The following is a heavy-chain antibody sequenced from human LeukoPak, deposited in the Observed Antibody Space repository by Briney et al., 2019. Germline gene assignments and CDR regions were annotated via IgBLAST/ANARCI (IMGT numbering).Heavy chain of an antibody. Sequence: PSETLSLTCTVSGGSITSYYWTGIRQPPGKGLEWIGYVYYTGNTNYNPSLKSRVTISLDTSRSRFSLQLSSVTAADTAIYYCARRARATGGGDYFDYWGQGTPVTVSS. V-gene: IGHV4-59*08. CDR2: VYYTGNT. CDR3: ARRARATGGGDYFDY. J-gene: IGHJ4*02. CDR1: GGSITSYY. D-gene: IGHD2-15*01.